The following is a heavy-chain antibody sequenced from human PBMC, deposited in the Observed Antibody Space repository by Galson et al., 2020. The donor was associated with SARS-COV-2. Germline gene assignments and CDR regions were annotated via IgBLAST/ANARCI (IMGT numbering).Heavy chain of an antibody. J-gene: IGHJ4*02. CDR2: ISYDETTE. D-gene: IGHD6-6*01. CDR3: ARLWGSSSSGGDY. V-gene: IGHV3-30*03. CDR1: GFPFSAFR. Sequence: GGSLRLSCVVSGFPFSAFRMHWVRQAPGKGLEWVALISYDETTEYSTDSVKGRFTISRDNSKNTLYLEMTSLTADDTAVYYCARLWGSSSSGGDYWGQGTLVSVSS.